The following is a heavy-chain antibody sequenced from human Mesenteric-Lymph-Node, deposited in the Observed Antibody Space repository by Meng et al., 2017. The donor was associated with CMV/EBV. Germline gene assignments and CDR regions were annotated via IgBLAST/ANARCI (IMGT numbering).Heavy chain of an antibody. Sequence: GGSLRLSCAASGFTFSGYSMNWVRQAPGKGLEWVSVISGGGDSTYYADSVKGRFTISRDNSKNTLYLQMNSLRAEDTAVYYCAKVDISGYYFVDCWGQGTLVTVSS. CDR3: AKVDISGYYFVDC. CDR2: ISGGGDST. V-gene: IGHV3-23*03. CDR1: GFTFSGYS. J-gene: IGHJ4*02. D-gene: IGHD3-22*01.